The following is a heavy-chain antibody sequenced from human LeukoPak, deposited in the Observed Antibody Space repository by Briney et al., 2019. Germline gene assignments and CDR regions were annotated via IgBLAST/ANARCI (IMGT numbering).Heavy chain of an antibody. CDR1: GGTFSSYA. D-gene: IGHD2-15*01. J-gene: IGHJ4*02. Sequence: SVTVSFKASGGTFSSYAISWVRQAPGQGLEWMGGMNPLFGTANYAQKFQGRVTITTDESTSTAYMELNSLRSEDTAVYYCARAPGGGFDYWGQGTLVTVSS. CDR3: ARAPGGGFDY. V-gene: IGHV1-69*05. CDR2: MNPLFGTA.